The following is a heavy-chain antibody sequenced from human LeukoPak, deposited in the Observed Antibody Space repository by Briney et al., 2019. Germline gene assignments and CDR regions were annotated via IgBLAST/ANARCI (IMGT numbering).Heavy chain of an antibody. J-gene: IGHJ6*03. D-gene: IGHD3-16*01. V-gene: IGHV3-7*01. Sequence: GGSLRLSCAASGFTFSTYWMSWVRQAPGKGLEWVANIKQDGSEKDYVDSVKGRFTISRDNAKNSLYLQMNSLRAEDTAVYYCARDSRMITFGGGGFYYYYYYMDVWGKGTTVTVSS. CDR2: IKQDGSEK. CDR3: ARDSRMITFGGGGFYYYYYYMDV. CDR1: GFTFSTYW.